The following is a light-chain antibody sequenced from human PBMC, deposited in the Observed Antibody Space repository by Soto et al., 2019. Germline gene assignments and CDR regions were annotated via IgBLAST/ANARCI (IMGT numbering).Light chain of an antibody. CDR1: QSISSY. Sequence: DIQMTQSPSSLSASVGDRVTITCRASQSISSYLNWYQQKPWKAPKLLIYAASSLQSGVPSRFSGSGSGTDFTLTISSWQPEDVATYYCQQSYSTPLTFGGGTQVEIK. J-gene: IGKJ4*01. V-gene: IGKV1-39*01. CDR3: QQSYSTPLT. CDR2: AAS.